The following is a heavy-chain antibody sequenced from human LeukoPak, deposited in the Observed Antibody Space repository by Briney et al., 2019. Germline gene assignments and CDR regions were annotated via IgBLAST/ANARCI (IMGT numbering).Heavy chain of an antibody. CDR2: IYHSGST. V-gene: IGHV4-30-2*01. Sequence: SETLSLTCTVSGGSISSGGYYWSWIRQPPGKGLEWIGYIYHSGSTYYNPSLESRVTISVDRSKNQFSLKLSSVTAADTAVYYCARNGSLDSHGYSSGWYPFDYWGQGTLVTVSS. D-gene: IGHD6-19*01. CDR1: GGSISSGGYY. CDR3: ARNGSLDSHGYSSGWYPFDY. J-gene: IGHJ4*02.